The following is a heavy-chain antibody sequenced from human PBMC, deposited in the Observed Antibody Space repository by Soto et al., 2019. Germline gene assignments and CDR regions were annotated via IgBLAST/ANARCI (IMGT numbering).Heavy chain of an antibody. V-gene: IGHV3-53*01. CDR1: GFTVSSNY. D-gene: IGHD4-17*01. Sequence: GGSLRLSCAASGFTVSSNYMSWVRQAPGKGLEWVSVIYSGGSTYYADSVKGRFTISRDNSKNTLYLQMNSLRAEDTAVYYCARQIYMTTVTYYYYGMDVWGQGTRSPSP. J-gene: IGHJ6*02. CDR2: IYSGGST. CDR3: ARQIYMTTVTYYYYGMDV.